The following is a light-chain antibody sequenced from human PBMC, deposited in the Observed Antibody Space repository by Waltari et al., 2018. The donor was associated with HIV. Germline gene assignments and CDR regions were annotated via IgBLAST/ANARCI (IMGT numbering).Light chain of an antibody. V-gene: IGLV1-47*01. Sequence: QSVVTQSPSASGTPGQRVTSSCSGSSSNIGSNNVFRYQHLPGTAPKLLIYRDNQRPSGVPDRISGSRSGTSASLAISGLRSEDEAVYYCVVWDDSLSGVVFGGGTSLTVL. CDR2: RDN. J-gene: IGLJ2*01. CDR3: VVWDDSLSGVV. CDR1: SSNIGSNN.